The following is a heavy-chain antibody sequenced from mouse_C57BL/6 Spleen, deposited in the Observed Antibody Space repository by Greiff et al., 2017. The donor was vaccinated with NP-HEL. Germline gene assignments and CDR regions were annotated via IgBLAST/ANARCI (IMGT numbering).Heavy chain of an antibody. Sequence: QVQLQQPGAELVKPGASVKVSCKASGYTFNSYWMHWVKQRPGQGLEWIGRLHPSDSDTNYNQKFKGKATLTVDKSSSTAYMQLSSLTSEDSAVYYCAIWGGSNYFDYWGQGTTLTVSS. V-gene: IGHV1-74*01. CDR2: LHPSDSDT. CDR3: AIWGGSNYFDY. J-gene: IGHJ2*01. CDR1: GYTFNSYW. D-gene: IGHD1-1*01.